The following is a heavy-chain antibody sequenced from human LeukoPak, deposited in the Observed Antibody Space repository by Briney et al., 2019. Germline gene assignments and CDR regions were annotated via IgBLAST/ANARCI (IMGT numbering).Heavy chain of an antibody. V-gene: IGHV1-24*01. CDR1: GYTLTELS. Sequence: ASVKVSCKVSGYTLTELSMHWVRQAPGKGLEWMGGFDPEDGETIYAQKFQGRVTMTEDTSTDTAYMGLSSLRSEDTAVYYCATTTRFIVGADRSWYFDLWGRGTLVTVSS. CDR3: ATTTRFIVGADRSWYFDL. J-gene: IGHJ2*01. D-gene: IGHD1-26*01. CDR2: FDPEDGET.